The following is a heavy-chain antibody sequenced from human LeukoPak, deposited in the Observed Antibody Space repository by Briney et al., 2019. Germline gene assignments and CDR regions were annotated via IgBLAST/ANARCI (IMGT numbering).Heavy chain of an antibody. D-gene: IGHD3-22*01. CDR1: GFTFSSYA. Sequence: GGSLRLSCAASGFTFSSYAMSWARQAPGKGLEWVSAISGSGGSTYYADSVKGRFTISRDNSKNTLYLQMNSLRAEDTAVYYCAKDSGYDSSGYSYTMYYFDYWGQGTLVTVSS. CDR2: ISGSGGST. V-gene: IGHV3-23*01. CDR3: AKDSGYDSSGYSYTMYYFDY. J-gene: IGHJ4*02.